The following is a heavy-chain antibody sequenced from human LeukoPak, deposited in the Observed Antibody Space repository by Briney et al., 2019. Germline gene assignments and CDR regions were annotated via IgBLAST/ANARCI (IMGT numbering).Heavy chain of an antibody. Sequence: GESLKISCQGFQYPFTYYWIAWVRQMPEKGLEWMGVIYPGDSKTTYSPSFQGQVTISADKSFNTAYLQWSSPQASDTAIYYCARQDGDGLFYFDNWGQGTLVTVSS. J-gene: IGHJ4*02. CDR3: ARQDGDGLFYFDN. V-gene: IGHV5-51*01. D-gene: IGHD5-24*01. CDR1: QYPFTYYW. CDR2: IYPGDSKT.